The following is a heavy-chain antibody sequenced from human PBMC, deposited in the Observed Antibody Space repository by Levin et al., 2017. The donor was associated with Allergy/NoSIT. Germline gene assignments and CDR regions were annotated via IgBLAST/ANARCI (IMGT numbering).Heavy chain of an antibody. Sequence: GESLKISCAASGFSVSNHYMTWVRQGPGKGLECVSVIYSDGSTYYADSVRGRFTIPRDSFRNTLSLQMNSLRDDDTAVYYCTKGHYSGVYQWGQGTLVTVSS. CDR2: IYSDGST. J-gene: IGHJ4*02. CDR3: TKGHYSGVYQ. V-gene: IGHV3-53*01. D-gene: IGHD2-2*01. CDR1: GFSVSNHY.